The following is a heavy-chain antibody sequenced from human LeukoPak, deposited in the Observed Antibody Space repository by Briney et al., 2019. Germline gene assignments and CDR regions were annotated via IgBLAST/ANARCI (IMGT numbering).Heavy chain of an antibody. Sequence: GGSLRLSCAASGFTFSSYGMHWVRQAPGKGLEWVAVIWYDGSNKYYADSVKGRFTISRDNSKNTLYLQMNSLRAEDTAVYHCARPGDYDSSGYYSFFDYWGQGTLVTVSS. V-gene: IGHV3-33*01. CDR3: ARPGDYDSSGYYSFFDY. CDR2: IWYDGSNK. CDR1: GFTFSSYG. D-gene: IGHD3-22*01. J-gene: IGHJ4*02.